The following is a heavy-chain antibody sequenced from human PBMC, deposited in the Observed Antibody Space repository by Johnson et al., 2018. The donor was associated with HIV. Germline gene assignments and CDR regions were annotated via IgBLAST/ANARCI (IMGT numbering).Heavy chain of an antibody. CDR2: ISSSGNTI. Sequence: QVQLVESRGGLVKPGGSLRLSCAASGFTFSDYYMNWIRQAPGKGLEWVSYISSSGNTIYYADSVKGRFTISRDNTKNSLYLQMNSLRAEETAVYYCARRAVGGSWFLGNAFDIWGQGTMVTVSS. J-gene: IGHJ3*02. CDR3: ARRAVGGSWFLGNAFDI. CDR1: GFTFSDYY. V-gene: IGHV3-11*04. D-gene: IGHD6-13*01.